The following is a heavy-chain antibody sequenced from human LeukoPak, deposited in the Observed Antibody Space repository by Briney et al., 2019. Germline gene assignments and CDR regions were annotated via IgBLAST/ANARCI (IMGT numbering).Heavy chain of an antibody. CDR3: ARPTGGGYNKNWFDP. Sequence: SETLSLTCTVSGGSISSYYWSWIRQPPGKGLEWIGYIYYTGSTNYNPSLRSRVTISVDTSKNQFSLKLSSVTAADTAVYYCARPTGGGYNKNWFDPWGQGTLATVSS. CDR1: GGSISSYY. D-gene: IGHD3-22*01. V-gene: IGHV4-59*08. J-gene: IGHJ5*02. CDR2: IYYTGST.